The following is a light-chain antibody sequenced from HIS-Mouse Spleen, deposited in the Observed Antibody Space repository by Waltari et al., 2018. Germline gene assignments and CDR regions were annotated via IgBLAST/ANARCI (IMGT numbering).Light chain of an antibody. CDR1: SSDVGGYNY. CDR2: DVS. Sequence: QSALTQPASVSGSPGQSITIPCTGTSSDVGGYNYVPWYQQHPGKAPKLMIYDVSNRPSGVSNRVSGSKSGNTASLTISGLQAEDEADYYCSSYTSSSTLVFGGGTKLTVL. CDR3: SSYTSSSTLV. J-gene: IGLJ2*01. V-gene: IGLV2-14*03.